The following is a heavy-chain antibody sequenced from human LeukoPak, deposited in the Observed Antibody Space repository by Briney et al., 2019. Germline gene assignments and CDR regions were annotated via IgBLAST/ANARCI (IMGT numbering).Heavy chain of an antibody. D-gene: IGHD3-10*01. CDR2: ISGYNGNT. CDR3: ARGRVRFGEFSDAFDS. Sequence: ASVKVSCKASGGTFSSYAISWVRQAPGQGLEWMGWISGYNGNTKSAQKFQGRLAMTRDTSTSTAYMELGSLTSEDTALYYCARGRVRFGEFSDAFDSWGQGTLITVSS. J-gene: IGHJ4*02. V-gene: IGHV1-18*01. CDR1: GGTFSSYA.